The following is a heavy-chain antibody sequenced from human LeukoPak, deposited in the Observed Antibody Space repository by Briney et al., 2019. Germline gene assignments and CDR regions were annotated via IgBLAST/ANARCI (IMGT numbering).Heavy chain of an antibody. J-gene: IGHJ5*02. CDR2: ISSSSLSI. Sequence: GGSLRLSCAASGFTLSSYNMNWVRQAPGKGLEWVSYISSSSLSIYNADSVQGRFTISRDNAKNSLYLQMNSLRGEDTAVYYCARAGRDPYYYDSSGYTDDNWFDPWGQGTLVTVSS. V-gene: IGHV3-48*04. CDR3: ARAGRDPYYYDSSGYTDDNWFDP. D-gene: IGHD3-22*01. CDR1: GFTLSSYN.